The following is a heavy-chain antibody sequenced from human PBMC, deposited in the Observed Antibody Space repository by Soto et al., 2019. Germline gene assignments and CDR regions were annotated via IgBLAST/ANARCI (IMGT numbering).Heavy chain of an antibody. CDR1: GYSFSDYW. CDR2: IYPGDSDT. Sequence: PGESLKISCKASGYSFSDYWIGWVRQMPGRGLEWMGIIYPGDSDTRYSASFQGQVTISADKSISTTFLQWSSLKASDTAMYYCVRHAPLYSSGWQSPYFDYWGQGTLVTVSS. V-gene: IGHV5-51*01. J-gene: IGHJ4*02. CDR3: VRHAPLYSSGWQSPYFDY. D-gene: IGHD6-19*01.